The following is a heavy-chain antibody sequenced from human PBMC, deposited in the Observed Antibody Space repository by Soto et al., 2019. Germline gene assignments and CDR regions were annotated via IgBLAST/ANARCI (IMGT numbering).Heavy chain of an antibody. D-gene: IGHD2-8*02. CDR1: GGSFSGYY. J-gene: IGHJ4*02. V-gene: IGHV4-59*01. CDR3: ARISYWVKDY. Sequence: SETLSLTCAVYGGSFSGYYWSWIRQPPGKGLEWIGYFYYTGTTKYNPSPESRVTISADTSKNQFSLNLTSVTAADTAVYYCARISYWVKDYWGQGALVTVSS. CDR2: FYYTGTT.